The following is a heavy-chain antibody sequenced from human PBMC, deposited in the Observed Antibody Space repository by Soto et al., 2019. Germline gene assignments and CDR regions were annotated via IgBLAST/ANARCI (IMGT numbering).Heavy chain of an antibody. D-gene: IGHD3-10*01. CDR1: GGSISSGDYY. CDR2: IYYSGST. J-gene: IGHJ6*02. V-gene: IGHV4-30-4*01. Sequence: SETLSLTCTVSGGSISSGDYYWSWIRQPPGKGLEWIGYIYYSGSTYYNPSLKSRVTISVDTSKNQFSLKLSSVTAADTAVYYCARESNYYGSDPYYYGMDVWGQGTTVTVSS. CDR3: ARESNYYGSDPYYYGMDV.